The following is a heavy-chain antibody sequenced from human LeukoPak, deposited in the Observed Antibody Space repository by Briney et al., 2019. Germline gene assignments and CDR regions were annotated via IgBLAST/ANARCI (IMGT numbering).Heavy chain of an antibody. Sequence: PSETLSLTCTVSGGSISSGGYYWSWIRQHPGKGLEWIGYIYYSGSTYYNPSLKGRVTISVDTSKNQFSLKLSSVTAADTAVYYCARGEVLRFLDWFDPWGQGTLVTVSS. CDR3: ARGEVLRFLDWFDP. D-gene: IGHD3-3*01. J-gene: IGHJ5*02. CDR1: GGSISSGGYY. V-gene: IGHV4-31*03. CDR2: IYYSGST.